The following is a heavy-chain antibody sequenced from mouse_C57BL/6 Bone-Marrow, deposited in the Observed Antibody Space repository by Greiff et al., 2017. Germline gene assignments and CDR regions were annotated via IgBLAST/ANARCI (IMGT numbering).Heavy chain of an antibody. D-gene: IGHD1-1*01. V-gene: IGHV1-75*01. J-gene: IGHJ4*01. CDR3: ASGNLRELLAMDY. CDR2: IFPGSGST. CDR1: GYTFTDYY. Sequence: VQLQQSGPELVKPGASVKISCKASGYTFTDYYINWVKQRPGQGLEWIGWIFPGSGSTYYNEKFKGKATLTVDKSSSTAYMLLSSLTSEDSAVYFCASGNLRELLAMDYWGQGTSVTVSS.